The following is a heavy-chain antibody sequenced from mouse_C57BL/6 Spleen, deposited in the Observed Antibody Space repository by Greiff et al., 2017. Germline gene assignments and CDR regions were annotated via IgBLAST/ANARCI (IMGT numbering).Heavy chain of an antibody. J-gene: IGHJ4*01. D-gene: IGHD4-1*01. Sequence: VQLQQSGAELARPGASVKLSCKASGYTFTSYGISWVKQRTGQGLEWIGEIYPRSGNTYYNEKFKGKATLTADKSSSTAYMELRSLKSEDSAVCFCAGAFHWAMDFWGQGTSVTVSS. CDR2: IYPRSGNT. CDR3: AGAFHWAMDF. V-gene: IGHV1-81*01. CDR1: GYTFTSYG.